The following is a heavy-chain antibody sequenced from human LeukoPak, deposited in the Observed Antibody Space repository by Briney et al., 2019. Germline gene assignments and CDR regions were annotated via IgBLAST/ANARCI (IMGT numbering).Heavy chain of an antibody. CDR1: GGSFSGYY. V-gene: IGHV4-34*01. J-gene: IGHJ5*02. CDR2: INHSGST. Sequence: KASETLSLTCAVYGGSFSGYYWSWIRQPPGKGLEWIGEINHSGSTNYNPSLKSRVTISVDTSKNQFSLKLSSVTAADTAVYYCARKGSSWYNWFDPWGQGTLATVSS. D-gene: IGHD6-13*01. CDR3: ARKGSSWYNWFDP.